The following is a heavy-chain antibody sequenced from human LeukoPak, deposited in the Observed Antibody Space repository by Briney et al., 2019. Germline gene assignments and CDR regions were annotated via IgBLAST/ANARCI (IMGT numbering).Heavy chain of an antibody. Sequence: GGSLRLSCAASGFIFSSNAMHWVRQAPGKGLEWVAVISYDGSNKYYADSVKGRFTISRDNSKNTLYLQMNSLRAEDTAVYYCARVHYYGSGSYLRGPHYWGQGTLVTVSS. V-gene: IGHV3-30-3*01. D-gene: IGHD3-10*01. CDR2: ISYDGSNK. CDR1: GFIFSSNA. CDR3: ARVHYYGSGSYLRGPHY. J-gene: IGHJ4*02.